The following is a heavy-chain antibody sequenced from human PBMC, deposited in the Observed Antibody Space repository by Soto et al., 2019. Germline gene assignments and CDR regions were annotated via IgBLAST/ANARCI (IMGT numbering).Heavy chain of an antibody. CDR3: ARSAKIPAYYFDY. V-gene: IGHV4-59*08. CDR1: GGSISSYY. D-gene: IGHD5-12*01. J-gene: IGHJ4*02. CDR2: IYYSGST. Sequence: PSETLSLTCTVSGGSISSYYRSWIRQPPGKGLEWIGYIYYSGSTNYNPSLKSRVTISVDTSKNQFSLKLSSVTAADTAVYYCARSAKIPAYYFDYWGQGTLVTVSS.